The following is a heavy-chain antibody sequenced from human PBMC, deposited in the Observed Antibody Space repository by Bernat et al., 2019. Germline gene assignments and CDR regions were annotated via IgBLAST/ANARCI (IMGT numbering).Heavy chain of an antibody. CDR1: GGSISSSSYY. CDR3: ARLLLGFGEFPGSTAGWFDP. J-gene: IGHJ5*02. V-gene: IGHV4-39*01. D-gene: IGHD3-10*01. CDR2: IYYSGST. Sequence: QLQLQESGPGLVKPSETLSLTCTVSGGSISSSSYYWGWIRQPPGKGLEWIGSIYYSGSTYYNPSLKSRVTLCVDTSKNQFSLKLISVTAADTAVYYCARLLLGFGEFPGSTAGWFDPWGQGTLVTVSS.